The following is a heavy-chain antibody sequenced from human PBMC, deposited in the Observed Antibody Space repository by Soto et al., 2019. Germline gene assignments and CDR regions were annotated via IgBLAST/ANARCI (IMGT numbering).Heavy chain of an antibody. Sequence: GGSLRLSCAATGFTFSSDAVNWVRQTPGKGLEWVSGISGSGYNTYYADSVKGRFTISRDNSKNTLYLQLNSLRVEDTAVYYCAKSPGSGYDAPWDYWGQGTQVTVSS. V-gene: IGHV3-23*01. CDR1: GFTFSSDA. J-gene: IGHJ4*02. CDR3: AKSPGSGYDAPWDY. CDR2: ISGSGYNT. D-gene: IGHD6-25*01.